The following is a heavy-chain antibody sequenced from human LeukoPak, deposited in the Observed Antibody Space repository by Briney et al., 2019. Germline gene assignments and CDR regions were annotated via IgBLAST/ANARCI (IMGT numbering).Heavy chain of an antibody. CDR3: ARTRDGYDSSGYYY. Sequence: PSETLSLTCTVSGGSISSYYWSWIRQPPGKGLEWIGYIYYSGSTNYNPSLKSRVTISVDTSKNQISLKLSSVTAADTAVYYCARTRDGYDSSGYYYWGQGTLVTVSS. CDR2: IYYSGST. V-gene: IGHV4-59*12. D-gene: IGHD3-22*01. J-gene: IGHJ4*02. CDR1: GGSISSYY.